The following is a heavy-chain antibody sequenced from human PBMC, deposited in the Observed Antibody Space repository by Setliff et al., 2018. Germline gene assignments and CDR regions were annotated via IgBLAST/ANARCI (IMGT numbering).Heavy chain of an antibody. V-gene: IGHV1-2*04. J-gene: IGHJ4*02. CDR3: ARGNKFLGWLFPFDY. CDR1: GYTFTGYY. CDR2: INPNSGGT. D-gene: IGHD3-3*01. Sequence: ASVKVSCKASGYTFTGYYMHWVRQAPGQGLEWMGWINPNSGGTNYAQKFQGWVTMTRDTSINTAYMELSRLRSDDTAVYYCARGNKFLGWLFPFDYWGQGTLVTVSS.